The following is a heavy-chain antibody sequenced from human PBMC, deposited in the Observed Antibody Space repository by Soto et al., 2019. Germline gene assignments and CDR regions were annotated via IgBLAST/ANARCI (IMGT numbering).Heavy chain of an antibody. CDR2: INAGNGNT. V-gene: IGHV1-3*01. CDR3: ASRPGEVVQPAVFPLDD. J-gene: IGHJ4*02. D-gene: IGHD2-2*01. Sequence: ASVKVSCKASGYTFTSYAMHWVRQAPGQRLEWMGWINAGNGNTKYSQKFQGRVTITRDTSASTAYMELSSLRSEDTAVYYCASRPGEVVQPAVFPLDDWGQGTVVTVSS. CDR1: GYTFTSYA.